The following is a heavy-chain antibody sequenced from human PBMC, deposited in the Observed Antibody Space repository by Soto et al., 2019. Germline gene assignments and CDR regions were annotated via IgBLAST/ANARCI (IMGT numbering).Heavy chain of an antibody. V-gene: IGHV3-23*01. CDR2: ISGSGSAT. CDR3: AKDRGYCNGGSCYSNY. D-gene: IGHD2-15*01. Sequence: QPGGSLRLSCAASGFTFSDYAMSWARQAPGTGLEWLSRISGSGSATYYADSVKGRFTIYRDNSKNTVYLQMNSLRAEDTAMYYSAKDRGYCNGGSCYSNYWGQGTLVTVSS. J-gene: IGHJ4*02. CDR1: GFTFSDYA.